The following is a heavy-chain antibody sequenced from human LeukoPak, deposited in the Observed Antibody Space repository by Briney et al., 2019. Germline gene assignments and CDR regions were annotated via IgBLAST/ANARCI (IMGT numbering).Heavy chain of an antibody. V-gene: IGHV3-30*18. J-gene: IGHJ4*02. CDR3: AKDLSSGSRRAY. CDR1: GFTFSTYG. D-gene: IGHD6-19*01. Sequence: GGSLRLSCAASGFTFSTYGMHWVRQAPGKGLEWVAVISYDGSNKYYADSVKGRLTISRDNSKNTLYLQINSLRAEDTGVYYCAKDLSSGSRRAYWGQGTLVTVSS. CDR2: ISYDGSNK.